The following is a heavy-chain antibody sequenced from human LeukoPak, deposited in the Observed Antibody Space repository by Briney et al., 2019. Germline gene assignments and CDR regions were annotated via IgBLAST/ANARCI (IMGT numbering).Heavy chain of an antibody. CDR1: GYTFTTYD. Sequence: ASVKVSCKTSGYTFTTYDINWVRQATGQGLEWMGWMSPKSGYIYFARKFKGRVTMTTDTSTSTAYMELRSLKSDDTAVFYCARDSLPYGDYGETFDSWGQGTLVTVSS. CDR2: MSPKSGYI. V-gene: IGHV1-8*01. CDR3: ARDSLPYGDYGETFDS. J-gene: IGHJ4*02. D-gene: IGHD4-17*01.